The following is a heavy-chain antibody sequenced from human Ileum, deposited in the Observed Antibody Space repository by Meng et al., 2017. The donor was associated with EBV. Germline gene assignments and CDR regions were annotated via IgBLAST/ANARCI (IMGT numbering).Heavy chain of an antibody. V-gene: IGHV4-38-2*02. D-gene: IGHD3-10*01. CDR1: GYSYPNSDLY. Sequence: GVDDASETLSHTCTVSGYSYPNSDLYWNWIRRSPGKGLEWIESIYRSGSSYFDPSLKSRVSLSLDTSKNQFSLKLSSVTAADTALYYCERDPAYPRGLFDSWGQGILVTVSS. CDR3: ERDPAYPRGLFDS. CDR2: IYRSGSS. J-gene: IGHJ4*02.